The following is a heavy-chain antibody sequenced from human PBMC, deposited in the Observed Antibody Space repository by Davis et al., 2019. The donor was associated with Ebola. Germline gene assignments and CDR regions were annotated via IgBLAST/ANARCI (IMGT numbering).Heavy chain of an antibody. CDR3: ARRGRLVPAT. V-gene: IGHV4-4*02. CDR1: GCSISSSNW. D-gene: IGHD2-2*01. CDR2: IYHSGST. J-gene: IGHJ4*02. Sequence: MPSETLSLTCAVSGCSISSSNWWSWVRQPPGKGLEWIGEIYHSGSTNYNPSLKSRVTISVDTSKNQFSLKLSSVTAADSAVYYCARRGRLVPATWGQGTLVTVSS.